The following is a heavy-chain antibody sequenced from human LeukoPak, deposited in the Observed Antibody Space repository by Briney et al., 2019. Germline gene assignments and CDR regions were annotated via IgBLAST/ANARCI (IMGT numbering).Heavy chain of an antibody. CDR1: GDSVSSGDYY. Sequence: SETLSLTCTVSGDSVSSGDYYRSWIRQPAGKGLEWIGRISSSGSTNYNPSLKSRVTISVDTSKNQFSLKLSSVTAADTAVYFCARGPYSYDSSGAFDIWGQGTMVTVSS. J-gene: IGHJ3*02. CDR2: ISSSGST. D-gene: IGHD3-22*01. CDR3: ARGPYSYDSSGAFDI. V-gene: IGHV4-61*02.